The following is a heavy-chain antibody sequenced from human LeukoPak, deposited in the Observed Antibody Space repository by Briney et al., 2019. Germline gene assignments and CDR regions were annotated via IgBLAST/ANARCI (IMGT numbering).Heavy chain of an antibody. D-gene: IGHD3-22*01. CDR1: GFTFSSYG. Sequence: PGGSLRLSCAASGFTFSSYGMHWVRQAPGKGLEWVAVISYDGSNKYYADSVKGRFTISRDNSENTLYLQMNSLRAEDTAVYYCAKSYDSSYFDYWGQGTLVTVSS. CDR3: AKSYDSSYFDY. CDR2: ISYDGSNK. V-gene: IGHV3-30*18. J-gene: IGHJ4*02.